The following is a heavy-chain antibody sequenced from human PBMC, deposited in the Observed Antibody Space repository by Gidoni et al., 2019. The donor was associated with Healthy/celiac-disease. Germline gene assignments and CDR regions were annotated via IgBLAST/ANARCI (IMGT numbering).Heavy chain of an antibody. CDR2: IRSKANSYAT. J-gene: IGHJ6*02. CDR3: TRGSGYGDGIHYYYYGMDV. CDR1: GFTFSGSA. V-gene: IGHV3-73*01. Sequence: EVQLVESGGGLVQPGGSLKLSCAASGFTFSGSAMHWCRQASGKGLEWVGRIRSKANSYATAYAASVKGRFTISRDDSKNTAYLQMNSLKTEDTAVYYCTRGSGYGDGIHYYYYGMDVWGQGTTVTVSS. D-gene: IGHD4-17*01.